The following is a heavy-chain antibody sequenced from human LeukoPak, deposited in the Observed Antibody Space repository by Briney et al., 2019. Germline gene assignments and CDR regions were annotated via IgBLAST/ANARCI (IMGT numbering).Heavy chain of an antibody. CDR3: ATQDIVVVVADY. J-gene: IGHJ4*02. D-gene: IGHD2-15*01. Sequence: GGSLRLSCAASGFTFSSYAMSWVRQAPGKGLEWVSAISGSGGSTYYADSVKGRFTISRDNSKNTLYLQMNSLRAEDTAVYYCATQDIVVVVADYWGQGTLVTVSS. CDR2: ISGSGGST. V-gene: IGHV3-23*01. CDR1: GFTFSSYA.